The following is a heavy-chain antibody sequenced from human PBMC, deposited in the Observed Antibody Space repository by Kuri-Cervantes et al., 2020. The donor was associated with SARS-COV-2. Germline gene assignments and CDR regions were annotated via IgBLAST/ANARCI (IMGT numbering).Heavy chain of an antibody. CDR3: AKELLWFGDLHGGYSDY. CDR2: IITAFGTA. CDR1: GYTFTSYG. J-gene: IGHJ4*02. D-gene: IGHD3-10*01. V-gene: IGHV1-69*06. Sequence: SVKVSCKASGYTFTSYGISWVRQAPGQGLEWMGGIITAFGTANYAQKFQDGVTLIADKSTSTVFMELSRLSSEDTAVYYCAKELLWFGDLHGGYSDYWGQGTLVTVSS.